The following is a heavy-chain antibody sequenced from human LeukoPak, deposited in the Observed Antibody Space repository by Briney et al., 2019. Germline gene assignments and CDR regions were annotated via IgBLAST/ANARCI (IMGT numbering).Heavy chain of an antibody. CDR2: IYTSGST. Sequence: PSETLSLTCTVSGGSISSGSYYWSWIRQPAGKGLEWIGRIYTSGSTNYNPSLKSRVTISVDTSKNQFSLKLSSVTAADTAVYYCARDEYYYDSSGYYRSYYYYMDVWGKGTTVTVSS. D-gene: IGHD3-22*01. V-gene: IGHV4-61*02. CDR1: GGSISSGSYY. J-gene: IGHJ6*03. CDR3: ARDEYYYDSSGYYRSYYYYMDV.